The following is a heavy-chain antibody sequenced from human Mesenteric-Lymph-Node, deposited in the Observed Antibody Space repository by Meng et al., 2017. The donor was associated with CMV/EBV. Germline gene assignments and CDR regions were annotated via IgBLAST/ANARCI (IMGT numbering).Heavy chain of an antibody. CDR2: IYYIGST. Sequence: SETLSLTCTVSGYSISSAYYWGWIRQPQGKGLEWIGYIYYIGSTNYNPSLRSRVTISVDTSKNRISLNLNSVTAADTAVYYCARGLTVTTGENFDYWGQGSLVTVSS. CDR1: GYSISSAYY. D-gene: IGHD4-17*01. J-gene: IGHJ4*02. CDR3: ARGLTVTTGENFDY. V-gene: IGHV4-61*01.